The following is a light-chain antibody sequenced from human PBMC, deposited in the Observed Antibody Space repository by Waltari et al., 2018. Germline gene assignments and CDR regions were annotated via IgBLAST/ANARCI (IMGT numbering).Light chain of an antibody. J-gene: IGKJ1*01. CDR3: HQYNTYST. CDR2: QAS. V-gene: IGKV1-5*03. Sequence: DIQMTQSPSPLSASVGDRVIITCRASQSISSWLAWYQQKPGKAPELLIYQASSLKSGVPSRFSGSGSGTEFTLTISSLQPDDFATDFCHQYNTYSTFGQGTKVEIK. CDR1: QSISSW.